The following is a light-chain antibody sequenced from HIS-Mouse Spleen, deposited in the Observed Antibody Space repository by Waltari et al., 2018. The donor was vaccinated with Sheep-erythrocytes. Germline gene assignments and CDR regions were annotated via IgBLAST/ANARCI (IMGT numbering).Light chain of an antibody. Sequence: SSELTQDPAVSVALGQTVRITCQGDSLRSNYASWFQQKPGTAPVLVIYGKNNRPSGIPDRFSGSSSGNTASLTITGAQAEDEADFYCNSRDSSGNHLGVVFGGGTKLTVL. CDR2: GKN. CDR1: SLRSNY. V-gene: IGLV3-19*01. J-gene: IGLJ2*01. CDR3: NSRDSSGNHLGVV.